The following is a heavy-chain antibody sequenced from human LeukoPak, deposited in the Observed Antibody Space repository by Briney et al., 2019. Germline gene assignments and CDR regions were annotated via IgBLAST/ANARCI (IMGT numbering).Heavy chain of an antibody. CDR3: AREFVDTAMDYYFDY. D-gene: IGHD5-18*01. J-gene: IGHJ4*02. V-gene: IGHV1-46*01. Sequence: GASVTVSFTASGYTFTSYYMHWVRQAPGQGLEWMGIINPSGGSTSYAQKFQGRVTMTRDTSTSTVYMELSSLRSEDTAVYYCAREFVDTAMDYYFDYWGQGTLVTVSS. CDR1: GYTFTSYY. CDR2: INPSGGST.